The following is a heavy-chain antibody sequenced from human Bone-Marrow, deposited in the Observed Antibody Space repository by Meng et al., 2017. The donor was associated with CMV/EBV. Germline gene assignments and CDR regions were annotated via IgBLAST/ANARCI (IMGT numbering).Heavy chain of an antibody. CDR2: TYYRSKWYN. CDR3: ARDRYSGTYSASDV. D-gene: IGHD1-26*01. V-gene: IGHV6-1*01. Sequence: DRVSSNSATWNWIRPSPSRGLEWLGRTYYRSKWYNDYADSVKSRITINVDTSKNQFSLQLKSVTPEDTAVYYCARDRYSGTYSASDVWGQGTMVTVSS. CDR1: DRVSSNSAT. J-gene: IGHJ3*01.